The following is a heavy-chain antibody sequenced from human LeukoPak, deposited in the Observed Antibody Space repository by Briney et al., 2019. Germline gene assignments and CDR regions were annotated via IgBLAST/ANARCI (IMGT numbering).Heavy chain of an antibody. CDR3: ARSDDFWSGSDAFDI. D-gene: IGHD3-3*01. J-gene: IGHJ3*02. CDR2: ISAYNGNT. CDR1: GYTFTSYG. V-gene: IGHV1-18*01. Sequence: GASVKVSCTASGYTFTSYGISWVRQAPGQGLEWMGWISAYNGNTNYAQKLQGRVTMTTDTSTSTAYMELRSLRSDDTAVYYCARSDDFWSGSDAFDIWGQGTMVTVSS.